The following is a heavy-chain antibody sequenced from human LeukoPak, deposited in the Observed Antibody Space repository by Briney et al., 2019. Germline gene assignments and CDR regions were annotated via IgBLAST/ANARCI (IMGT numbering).Heavy chain of an antibody. Sequence: ALVKVSCKASGGSFSSYAISWVRQAPGQGLEWMGGIIPLFGAPNYAQKFQGRVTITADKSTTTAYMELSSLRSEDTAVYFCARHDSYSSSFPYNWFDPWGQGTLVTVSS. CDR1: GGSFSSYA. CDR2: IIPLFGAP. V-gene: IGHV1-69*06. D-gene: IGHD6-13*01. J-gene: IGHJ5*02. CDR3: ARHDSYSSSFPYNWFDP.